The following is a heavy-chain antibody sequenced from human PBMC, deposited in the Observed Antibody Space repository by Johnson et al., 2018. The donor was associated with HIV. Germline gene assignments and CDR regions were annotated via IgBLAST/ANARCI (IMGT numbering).Heavy chain of an antibody. CDR1: AFAFSSYG. CDR3: AKGCRWLLERTYAFDI. J-gene: IGHJ3*02. Sequence: HVQLVESGGGVVQPGRSLRLSCAASAFAFSSYGMHWVRQTPGKGLEWVAIISYDGGSKYYADSVKGRFTISRDNSRNTVYLHMNSLRVEDTAVYYCAKGCRWLLERTYAFDIWGQGTMVTVSS. V-gene: IGHV3-30*04. D-gene: IGHD3-22*01. CDR2: ISYDGGSK.